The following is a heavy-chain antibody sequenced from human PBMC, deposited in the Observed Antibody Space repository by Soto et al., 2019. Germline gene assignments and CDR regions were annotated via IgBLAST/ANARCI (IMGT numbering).Heavy chain of an antibody. V-gene: IGHV3-33*06. J-gene: IGHJ6*02. CDR2: IWYDGSNK. D-gene: IGHD5-18*01. CDR3: AKGARWWKYSYGPRNPYYYYGMDV. CDR1: GVTFGGYG. Sequence: PGGPLRLSCAASGVTFGGYGIHRVRQAQGKGLEWVAVIWYDGSNKYYADSVKGRFTISRDNSKNTLYLQMNSLRAEDTAVYYCAKGARWWKYSYGPRNPYYYYGMDVWGQGTTVTVSS.